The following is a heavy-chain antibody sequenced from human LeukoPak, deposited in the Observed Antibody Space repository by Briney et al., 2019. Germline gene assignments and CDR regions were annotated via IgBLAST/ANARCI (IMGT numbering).Heavy chain of an antibody. J-gene: IGHJ4*02. V-gene: IGHV4-59*01. D-gene: IGHD6-13*01. CDR1: GGSISSYY. CDR3: ATYSSSYPYFFDY. CDR2: IYYSGST. Sequence: SETLSLTCTVSGGSISSYYWSWIRQPPGKGLEWIGYIYYSGSTNYNPSLKSRVTMSLDTSKNQFSLKLTSVTAADTAVYYCATYSSSYPYFFDYWGQGTLVTVSS.